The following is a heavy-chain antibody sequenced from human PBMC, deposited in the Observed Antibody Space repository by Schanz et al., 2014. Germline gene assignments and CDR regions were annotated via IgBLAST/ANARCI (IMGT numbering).Heavy chain of an antibody. CDR2: IYHSGST. CDR3: ARRIWDGDYYYFDY. Sequence: QLQLQESGSGLVKPSQTLSLTCGVSGGSISSGGSSWNWIRLPPGKGLEWIGYIYHSGSTYYNPSLKSRVTISVDRSKNQFSLILNSVTAADTAVYYCARRIWDGDYYYFDYWGQGTLVAVSS. CDR1: GGSISSGGSS. V-gene: IGHV4-30-2*01. D-gene: IGHD4-17*01. J-gene: IGHJ4*02.